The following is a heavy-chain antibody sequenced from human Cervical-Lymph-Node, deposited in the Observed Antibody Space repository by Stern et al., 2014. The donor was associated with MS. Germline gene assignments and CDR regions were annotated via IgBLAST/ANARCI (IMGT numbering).Heavy chain of an antibody. J-gene: IGHJ4*02. CDR2: IYPCDYDF. V-gene: IGHV5-51*03. Sequence: EVQLVESGAELKTPGESLKISCKTSGYKFINYWIAWVRQVPGKGLEWIGIIYPCDYDFRYSPSFHGHVTIPSAKSITTAYLQWNSLKASDTAMYYCARWSVACDYWGQGALITVSS. CDR3: ARWSVACDY. CDR1: GYKFINYW. D-gene: IGHD2-21*01.